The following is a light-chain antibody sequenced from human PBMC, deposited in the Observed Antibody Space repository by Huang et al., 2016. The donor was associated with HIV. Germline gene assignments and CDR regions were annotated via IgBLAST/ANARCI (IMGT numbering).Light chain of an antibody. CDR3: QQYDSSPWT. CDR1: QSVSSSY. J-gene: IGKJ1*01. Sequence: EIVLTQSPGTLSLSPGERATPSCRASQSVSSSYLAWYQQKPGQAPRLLFSGASSRAKCNPDRFIGSGSGTDFTLTISRLEPEDFAVYYCQQYDSSPWTFGQGTKVEIK. V-gene: IGKV3-20*01. CDR2: GAS.